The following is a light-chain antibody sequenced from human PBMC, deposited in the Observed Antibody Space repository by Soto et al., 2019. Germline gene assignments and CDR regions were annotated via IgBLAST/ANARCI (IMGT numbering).Light chain of an antibody. CDR1: KSVSSSY. Sequence: EIVLTQSPGTLSLSPGERATLSCRASKSVSSSYLAWYQQKPGQAPRLIIYGASDRATGMPDRFSGSGSGTDFTLTISRLEPEEFAVYYCQQYGSSPYTFGQGTKLESK. V-gene: IGKV3-20*01. CDR2: GAS. CDR3: QQYGSSPYT. J-gene: IGKJ2*01.